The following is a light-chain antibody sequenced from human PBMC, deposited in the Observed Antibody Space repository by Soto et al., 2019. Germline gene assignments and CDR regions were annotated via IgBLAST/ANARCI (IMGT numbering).Light chain of an antibody. V-gene: IGKV1-5*01. Sequence: ASVGGRVTITFRASQSISSWLAWYQQKPGKAPKLLIYDASSLESGVPSRFSGSGSGTEFTLTISSLQPDDFATYYCQQYYSYPITFGQGTRLEIK. CDR1: QSISSW. CDR2: DAS. J-gene: IGKJ5*01. CDR3: QQYYSYPIT.